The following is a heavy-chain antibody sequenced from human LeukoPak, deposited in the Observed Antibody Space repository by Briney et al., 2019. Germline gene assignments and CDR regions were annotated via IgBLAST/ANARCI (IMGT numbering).Heavy chain of an antibody. CDR2: INPNSGGT. CDR1: GYTFSDYY. Sequence: ASVKVSCKASGYTFSDYYMRWVRQAPGQGLEWIGWINPNSGGTKYAQKFQGRVTMTRDTSISTAYIEVSRLRSDDTAVYYCMREVGSINWYAYWGQGTLVTVSS. CDR3: MREVGSINWYAY. J-gene: IGHJ5*01. V-gene: IGHV1-2*02. D-gene: IGHD6-13*01.